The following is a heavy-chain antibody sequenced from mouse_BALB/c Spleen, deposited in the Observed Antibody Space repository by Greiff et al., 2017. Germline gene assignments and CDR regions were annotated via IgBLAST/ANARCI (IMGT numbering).Heavy chain of an antibody. V-gene: IGHV5-4*02. J-gene: IGHJ2*01. Sequence: EVKLVQSGGGLVKPGGSLKLSCAASGFTFSDYYMHWVRQTPEKRLEWVATISDGGSYTYYPDSVKGRFTISRDNAKNNLYLQMSSLKSEDTAMYYCARAPFFDYWGQGTTLTGSS. CDR3: ARAPFFDY. CDR1: GFTFSDYY. CDR2: ISDGGSYT.